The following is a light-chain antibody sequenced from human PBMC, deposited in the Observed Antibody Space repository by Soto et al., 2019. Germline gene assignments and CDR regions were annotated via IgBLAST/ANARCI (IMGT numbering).Light chain of an antibody. Sequence: ILMTQSPSSLSAFVGDRVTITCRASQDIGNFLAWYQQKPGKVPKLLIYAASTLQSGVPSRFSGSGCGTYCTLTISSLQPEDVATYYGQKCKVAPFTFGGGTKVDIK. CDR1: QDIGNF. J-gene: IGKJ4*01. CDR3: QKCKVAPFT. V-gene: IGKV1-27*01. CDR2: AAS.